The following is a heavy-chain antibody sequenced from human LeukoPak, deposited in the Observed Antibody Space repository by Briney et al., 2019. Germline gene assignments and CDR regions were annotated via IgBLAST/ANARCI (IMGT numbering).Heavy chain of an antibody. CDR2: FDPEDGET. V-gene: IGHV1-24*01. CDR3: ATSDTYYYDSSGYSNPYYFDY. J-gene: IGHJ4*02. CDR1: GYTFTGYY. Sequence: GASVTVSCQACGYTFTGYYMHWVRQAPGKGREGMGGFDPEDGETIYAQKFQGRVTMTEDTSTDTAYMELSSLRSEDTAVYYCATSDTYYYDSSGYSNPYYFDYWGQGTLVTVSS. D-gene: IGHD3-22*01.